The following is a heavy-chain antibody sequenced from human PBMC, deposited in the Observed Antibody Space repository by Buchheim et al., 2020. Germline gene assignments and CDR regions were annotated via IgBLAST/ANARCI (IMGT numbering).Heavy chain of an antibody. CDR3: ARTMVRGVPSMDY. CDR2: MNPDSGAT. D-gene: IGHD3-10*01. CDR1: GYPFTSFD. V-gene: IGHV1-8*01. Sequence: QVQLVQSGAEVQKPGASVKVSCKASGYPFTSFDLNWVRQATGQGLECLGWMNPDSGATGYAPKFKGRFTMTWDTSITTAYMELSSLTSDDTAVYYCARTMVRGVPSMDYWGQGTLVSVSS. J-gene: IGHJ4*02.